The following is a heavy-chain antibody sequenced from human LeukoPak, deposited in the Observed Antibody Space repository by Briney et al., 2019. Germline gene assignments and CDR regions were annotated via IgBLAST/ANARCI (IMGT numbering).Heavy chain of an antibody. D-gene: IGHD6-13*01. V-gene: IGHV1-46*01. J-gene: IGHJ5*02. CDR1: GYTFTSYY. CDR2: INPGGGST. CDR3: ARDLKYLKPGIAASGPEESGWFDP. Sequence: ASVKVSCKASGYTFTSYYMHWVRQAPGQGLEWMGIINPGGGSTSYAQKFQGRVTMTRDTSTSTVYMELSSLRAEDTAVYYCARDLKYLKPGIAASGPEESGWFDPWGQGTLVTVSS.